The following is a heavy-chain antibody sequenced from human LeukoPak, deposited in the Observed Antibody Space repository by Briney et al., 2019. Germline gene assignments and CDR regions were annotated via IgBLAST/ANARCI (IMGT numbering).Heavy chain of an antibody. J-gene: IGHJ5*02. V-gene: IGHV1-8*03. Sequence: GASVKVSCKASGYTFTSYDINWVRQATGQGLEWMGWMNPNSGNTGYAQKFQGRVTITRNTSITTAYMELSSLRSEDTAVYYCASSAIAAADYNWFDPWGQGTLVTVSS. CDR1: GYTFTSYD. D-gene: IGHD6-13*01. CDR3: ASSAIAAADYNWFDP. CDR2: MNPNSGNT.